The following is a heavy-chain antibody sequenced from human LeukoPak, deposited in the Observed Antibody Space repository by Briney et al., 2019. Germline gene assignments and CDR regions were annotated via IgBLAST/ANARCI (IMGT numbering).Heavy chain of an antibody. V-gene: IGHV3-7*01. J-gene: IGHJ4*02. CDR1: GFTFSTSW. CDR3: ARFSLYDNSGYYFWLFDF. D-gene: IGHD3-22*01. CDR2: IQQDGRAK. Sequence: PGGSLRLSCAASGFTFSTSWMSWVRQAPGKGLEWVANIQQDGRAKYYVDSVKGRFTISRDNAKNSLYLQMNSLRAEDTAVYYCARFSLYDNSGYYFWLFDFWGQGTLVTVSS.